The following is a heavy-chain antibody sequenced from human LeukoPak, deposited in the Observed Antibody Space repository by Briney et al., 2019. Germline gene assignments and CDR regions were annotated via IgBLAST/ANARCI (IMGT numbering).Heavy chain of an antibody. J-gene: IGHJ4*02. CDR2: ISSSGSTI. Sequence: PGGSLRLSCAASGFTFSSYEMHWVRQAPGKGLEWVSYISSSGSTIYYADSVKGRFTISRDNANNSLYLQMNSLRAEDTAVYYCARDYGGSSRFDYWGQGTLITVSS. D-gene: IGHD4-23*01. CDR3: ARDYGGSSRFDY. V-gene: IGHV3-48*03. CDR1: GFTFSSYE.